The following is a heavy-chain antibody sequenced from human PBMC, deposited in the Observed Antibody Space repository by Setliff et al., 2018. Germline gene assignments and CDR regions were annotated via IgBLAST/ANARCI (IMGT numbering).Heavy chain of an antibody. J-gene: IGHJ4*02. D-gene: IGHD3-22*01. CDR1: GDSISRSTYY. CDR3: ARRDSTGYYGYSFDF. CDR2: VAHSGNT. V-gene: IGHV4-39*01. Sequence: SETLSLTCTVSGDSISRSTYYGGWIRQSTGKGLDWIGTVAHSGNTFYNPSLKSRVTISVAPSNNQVSLKLTSVSAADTAVYYCARRDSTGYYGYSFDFWGRGTLVTVSS.